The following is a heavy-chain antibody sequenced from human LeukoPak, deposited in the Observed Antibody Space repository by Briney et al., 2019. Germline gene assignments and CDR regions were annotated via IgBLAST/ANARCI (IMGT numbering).Heavy chain of an antibody. V-gene: IGHV3-23*01. J-gene: IGHJ3*02. CDR1: GFTFSSYA. Sequence: GGSLRLSCAASGFTFSSYAMSWVRQAKGKGLEWVSGISGSGGSTYQADSVKGRFTISRDNSKNTLYLQMDSLRAEDTAVYYCAKDRSAADVFDIWGQGTMVTVSS. CDR3: AKDRSAADVFDI. CDR2: ISGSGGST. D-gene: IGHD6-19*01.